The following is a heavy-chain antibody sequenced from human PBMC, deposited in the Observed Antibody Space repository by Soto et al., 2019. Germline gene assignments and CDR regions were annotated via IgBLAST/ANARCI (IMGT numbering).Heavy chain of an antibody. V-gene: IGHV3-23*01. J-gene: IGHJ4*02. CDR2: ISGSGGST. D-gene: IGHD3-10*01. CDR1: GFTFSSYA. CDR3: AKDSLPIDYYYGSGSYWSPFDY. Sequence: GGSLRLSCAASGFTFSSYAMSWVRQAPGKGLEWVSAISGSGGSTYYADSVKGRFTISRDNSKNTVYLQMNSLRAEDTAVYYCAKDSLPIDYYYGSGSYWSPFDYWGQGTLVTVSS.